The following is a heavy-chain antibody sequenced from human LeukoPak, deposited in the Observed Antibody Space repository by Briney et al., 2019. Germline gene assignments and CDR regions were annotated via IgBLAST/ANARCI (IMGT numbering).Heavy chain of an antibody. CDR3: AKDLYDYVWGSYRRDDEIFGY. CDR2: ISGSGGST. V-gene: IGHV3-23*01. CDR1: GFTFSSYA. D-gene: IGHD3-16*02. J-gene: IGHJ4*02. Sequence: PGGSLRLSCAASGFTFSSYAMSWVRQAPGKGLEWVSAISGSGGSTYYADSVKGRFTISRDNSKNTLYLQMNSLRAEDTAVYYCAKDLYDYVWGSYRRDDEIFGYWGQGTLVTVSS.